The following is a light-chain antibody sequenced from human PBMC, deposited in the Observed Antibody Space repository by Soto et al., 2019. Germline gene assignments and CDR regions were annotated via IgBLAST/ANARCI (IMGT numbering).Light chain of an antibody. Sequence: DIQMTQSPSSLSASVRDRVTITCRASQSISSFLNWYQQKPGKAPQLLIYAASTLQSGVSSRFSGSGSGTDFTLTISSLQPEDFATYYCQQTSSTPTFGGGTKVDIK. J-gene: IGKJ4*01. V-gene: IGKV1-39*01. CDR2: AAS. CDR1: QSISSF. CDR3: QQTSSTPT.